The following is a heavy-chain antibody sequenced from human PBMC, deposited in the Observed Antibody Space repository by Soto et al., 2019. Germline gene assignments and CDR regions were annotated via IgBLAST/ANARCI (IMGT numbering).Heavy chain of an antibody. D-gene: IGHD2-2*01. J-gene: IGHJ4*02. CDR3: AKENDLVVPAAILFDF. CDR1: GFTLSNYS. Sequence: GGSPRLSCPASGFTLSNYSMHWVRHAPGKGLEWVSSIINSSSYIYYADSVKGRFTISRDNAKYSLYLQMNSLRAEDTAVYYCAKENDLVVPAAILFDFWGQGTLVTVSS. CDR2: IINSSSYI. V-gene: IGHV3-21*04.